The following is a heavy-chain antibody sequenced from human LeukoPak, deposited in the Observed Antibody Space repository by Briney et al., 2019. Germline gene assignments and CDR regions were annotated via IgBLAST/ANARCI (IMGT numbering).Heavy chain of an antibody. CDR2: FDPENGET. V-gene: IGHV1-24*01. J-gene: IGHJ4*02. CDR3: ATDVTGYYGSGSMNQFDY. D-gene: IGHD3-10*01. CDR1: GHSLTKLS. Sequence: ASVKVSCKVSGHSLTKLSIHWVRQPPGKGLEWMGGFDPENGETVYAQRFQGRVTMTDDTSTDTAHMELSNLRSEDTAVYYCATDVTGYYGSGSMNQFDYWGQGTLVTVSS.